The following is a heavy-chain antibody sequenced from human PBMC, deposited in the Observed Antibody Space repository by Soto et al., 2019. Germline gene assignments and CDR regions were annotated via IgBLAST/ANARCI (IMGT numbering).Heavy chain of an antibody. V-gene: IGHV1-18*04. Sequence: QVQLVQSGAEVKRPGASLKVSCKASVYTFTTYGVNWVRQGPGQGLAWMGWISPYNGDTNYEQNFQGRVTLTTDTSTRTAYMELRSLTTDETDVYYCARTPRAQMIVLEAATRFDYWGQGTLVTVSS. D-gene: IGHD2-15*01. J-gene: IGHJ4*02. CDR3: ARTPRAQMIVLEAATRFDY. CDR2: ISPYNGDT. CDR1: VYTFTTYG.